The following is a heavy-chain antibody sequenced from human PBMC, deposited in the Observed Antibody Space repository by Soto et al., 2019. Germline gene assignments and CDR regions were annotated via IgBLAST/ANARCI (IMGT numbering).Heavy chain of an antibody. V-gene: IGHV1-69*06. CDR3: ARPLIGNTVDL. D-gene: IGHD1-7*01. J-gene: IGHJ3*01. CDR2: IIPIFGTA. Sequence: GASVKVSCKASGGTFSSYATSWVRQAPGQGLEWMGGIIPIFGTANYAQKFQGRVTITADKSTSTAYMELSSLRSEDTAVYYCARPLIGNTVDLWGQGTTVTISS. CDR1: GGTFSSYA.